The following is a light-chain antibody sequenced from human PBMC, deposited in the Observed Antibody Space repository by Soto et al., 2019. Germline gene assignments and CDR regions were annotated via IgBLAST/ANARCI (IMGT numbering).Light chain of an antibody. CDR1: HIVSSN. CDR3: QQYDNWPQT. Sequence: RVMTQSPATLSVSPGERATLSCGASHIVSSNLACYQQKPGQAPRLPIYGASTRATGIPASFSGSGSGTEFTLTISSLQSEDLAVYYCQQYDNWPQTFGQGTKV. CDR2: GAS. V-gene: IGKV3-15*01. J-gene: IGKJ1*01.